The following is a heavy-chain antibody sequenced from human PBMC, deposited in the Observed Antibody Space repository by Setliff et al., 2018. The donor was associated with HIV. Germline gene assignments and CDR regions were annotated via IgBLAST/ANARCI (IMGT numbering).Heavy chain of an antibody. CDR3: ARQRAGEIEELPGALPLRGVFDL. Sequence: PSETLSLTCAVYGGSFSSYYWIWIRQPPGKGLEWIGEINHSGSTAYNPSLKSRVTISVDTSKNQFPLELTSVTAADTAVYYCARQRAGEIEELPGALPLRGVFDLWGQGTMVTVSS. CDR1: GGSFSSYY. D-gene: IGHD1-7*01. J-gene: IGHJ3*01. V-gene: IGHV4-34*01. CDR2: INHSGST.